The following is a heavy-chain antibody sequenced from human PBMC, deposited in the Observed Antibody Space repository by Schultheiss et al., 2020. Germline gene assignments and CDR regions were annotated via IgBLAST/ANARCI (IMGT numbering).Heavy chain of an antibody. V-gene: IGHV6-1*01. CDR1: GDSVSSNSAA. Sequence: SQTLSLTCAISGDSVSSNSAAWNWIRQSPSRGLEWLGRTYYRSKWYNDYAVSVKSRITINPDTSKNQFSLQLNSVTPEDTAVYYCALTVTRYCSSTSCPQVMYYYYDGMDGGGQGTTVTVSS. J-gene: IGHJ6*02. CDR2: TYYRSKWYN. CDR3: ALTVTRYCSSTSCPQVMYYYYDGMDG. D-gene: IGHD2-2*01.